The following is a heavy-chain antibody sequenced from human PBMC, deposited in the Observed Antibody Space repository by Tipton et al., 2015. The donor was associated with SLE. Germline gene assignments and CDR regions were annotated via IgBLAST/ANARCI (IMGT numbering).Heavy chain of an antibody. CDR1: GYSFTNYW. CDR3: ARLMAMVRGVIDY. J-gene: IGHJ4*02. Sequence: QLVQSGAEVKKPGESLRISCKGSGYSFTNYWISWVRQMPGKGLEWMGRIDPSDSYTDYSPSFQGHVTISADKSISTAYLQWSSLKDSDTAIYYCARLMAMVRGVIDYWGQGTLVTVSS. D-gene: IGHD3-10*01. CDR2: IDPSDSYT. V-gene: IGHV5-10-1*01.